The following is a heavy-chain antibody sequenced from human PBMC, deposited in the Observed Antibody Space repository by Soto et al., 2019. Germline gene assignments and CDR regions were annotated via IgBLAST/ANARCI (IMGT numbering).Heavy chain of an antibody. V-gene: IGHV4-39*01. CDR3: ARPYSSSPSGFDY. J-gene: IGHJ4*02. D-gene: IGHD6-6*01. CDR1: GGSISSSNYY. Sequence: SETLSLTCTVSGGSISSSNYYWGWIRHPPGKGLEWIGSIYYSGSTYYNPSLKSRLTISVDTSKNQFSLRLSSVTAADTAVYYCARPYSSSPSGFDYWGQGTLVTVSS. CDR2: IYYSGST.